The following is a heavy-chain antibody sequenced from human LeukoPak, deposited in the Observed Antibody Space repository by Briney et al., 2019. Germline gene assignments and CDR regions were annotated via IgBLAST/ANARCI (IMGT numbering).Heavy chain of an antibody. J-gene: IGHJ4*01. CDR3: ARDGYNPIDY. V-gene: IGHV4-39*02. D-gene: IGHD5-24*01. CDR1: GGSISGSSYY. CDR2: IYYSGST. Sequence: NPSETLSLTCTVSGGSISGSSYYWGWIRQPPGKGLEWIGTIYYSGSTYYNPSLKSRVTISVDTSKSQFSLKLSSVTAADTAVYYCARDGYNPIDYWGHGTLVTVSS.